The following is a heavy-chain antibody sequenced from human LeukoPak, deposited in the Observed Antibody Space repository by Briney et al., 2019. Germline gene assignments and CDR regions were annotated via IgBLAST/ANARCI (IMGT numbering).Heavy chain of an antibody. Sequence: PSETLSLTCAVSGGSIRSSNWWSWVRQPPGKGLEWIGEIYHSGSTNYNPSLKSRVTISVDKSKNQFSLKLSSVTAADTAVYYCARGSSSWPRGTNWFDPWGQGTLVTVSS. CDR1: GGSIRSSNW. CDR2: IYHSGST. V-gene: IGHV4-4*02. CDR3: ARGSSSWPRGTNWFDP. J-gene: IGHJ5*02. D-gene: IGHD6-13*01.